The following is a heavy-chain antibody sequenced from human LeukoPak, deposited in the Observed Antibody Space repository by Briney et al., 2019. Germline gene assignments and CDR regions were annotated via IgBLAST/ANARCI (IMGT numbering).Heavy chain of an antibody. D-gene: IGHD3-16*01. CDR3: AAARGGYYYYYMDV. CDR2: IYYSGST. J-gene: IGHJ6*03. CDR1: GGSISSSSYY. V-gene: IGHV4-39*07. Sequence: PSETLSLTCTVSGGSISSSSYYWGWIRQPPGKGLEWIGSIYYSGSTYYNPSLKSRVTISVDTSKNQFSLKLSSVTAADTAVYYCAAARGGYYYYYMDVWGKGTTVTVSS.